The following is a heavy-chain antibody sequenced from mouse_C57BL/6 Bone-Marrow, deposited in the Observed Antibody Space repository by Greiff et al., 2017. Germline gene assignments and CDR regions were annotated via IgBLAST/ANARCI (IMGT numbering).Heavy chain of an antibody. Sequence: QVQLQQSGAELARPGASVKLSCKASGYTFTSYGISWVKQRTGQGLEWIGEIYPRSGNTYYNEKFKGKATLTADKSSSTAYMELRSLTSADSAVXFCARPIYYGNYFDYWGQGTTLTVSS. CDR2: IYPRSGNT. V-gene: IGHV1-81*01. J-gene: IGHJ2*01. CDR1: GYTFTSYG. CDR3: ARPIYYGNYFDY. D-gene: IGHD2-1*01.